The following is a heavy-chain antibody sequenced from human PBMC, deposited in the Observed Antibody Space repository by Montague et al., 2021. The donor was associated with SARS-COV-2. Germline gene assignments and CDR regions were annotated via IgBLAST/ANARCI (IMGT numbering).Heavy chain of an antibody. J-gene: IGHJ6*02. Sequence: SETLSLTCTVSGGSISSSSYYWGWIRQPPGKGLEWIGSIYYSGSTYYNPSLKSRVTISVDTSKNQFSLKLSSVTAADTAVYYCARLRWDITMVRGIYYYYGMDVWGQGTTATVSS. CDR1: GGSISSSSYY. D-gene: IGHD3-10*01. V-gene: IGHV4-39*01. CDR2: IYYSGST. CDR3: ARLRWDITMVRGIYYYYGMDV.